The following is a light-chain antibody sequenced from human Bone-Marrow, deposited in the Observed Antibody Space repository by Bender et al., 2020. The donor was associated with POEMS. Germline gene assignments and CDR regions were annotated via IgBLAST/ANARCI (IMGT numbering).Light chain of an antibody. V-gene: IGLV2-14*03. Sequence: QSALTQPPSASGSPGQSVTISCTGTGDDVGAYNYVSWYQQYPGKVPKLMIYDVSNRPSGVSNRFSGSKSGNTASLTISGLQAEDEADYYCSSYATSGARVFGTGTKVTVL. CDR1: GDDVGAYNY. CDR3: SSYATSGARV. J-gene: IGLJ1*01. CDR2: DVS.